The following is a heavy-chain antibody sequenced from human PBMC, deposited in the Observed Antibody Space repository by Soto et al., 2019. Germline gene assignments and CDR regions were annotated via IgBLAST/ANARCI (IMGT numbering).Heavy chain of an antibody. J-gene: IGHJ4*02. CDR2: INHSGST. V-gene: IGHV4-34*01. CDR1: GGSFSGYI. Sequence: QVQLQQWGAGLLKPSETLSLTCAVHGGSFSGYIWTWIRQPPGKGLQWIGQINHSGSTYYNPSLXSRAIISVHTPXAXFXXELSSVTAADTAVYYCARGLITGSSYSGGWYYFDYWGQGTLVTVSS. CDR3: ARGLITGSSYSGGWYYFDY. D-gene: IGHD1-26*01.